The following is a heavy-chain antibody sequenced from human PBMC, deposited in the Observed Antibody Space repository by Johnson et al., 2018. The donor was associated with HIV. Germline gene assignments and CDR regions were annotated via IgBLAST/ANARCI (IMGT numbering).Heavy chain of an antibody. CDR3: ARCIFDAFDI. V-gene: IGHV3-33*08. CDR1: GFTFSSYA. Sequence: QVQLVESGGGVVQPGRSLRLSCAASGFTFSSYAMSWVRQAPGKGLEWVAVIWYYGSNKYYADSVKGRFTISRDNSKNTLYLQMNSLRAEDTAVYYCARCIFDAFDIWGQGTMVTVSS. D-gene: IGHD3-3*02. CDR2: IWYYGSNK. J-gene: IGHJ3*02.